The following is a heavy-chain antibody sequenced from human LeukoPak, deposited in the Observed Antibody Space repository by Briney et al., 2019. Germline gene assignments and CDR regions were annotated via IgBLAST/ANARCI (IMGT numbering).Heavy chain of an antibody. V-gene: IGHV3-48*02. J-gene: IGHJ2*01. CDR1: GFIFNIYH. Sequence: GGSLRLSCAASGFIFNIYHMNWVRQAPGKGLEWVSYISSSTSTMYYADSVKGRFTMSRDNAKNSLYLQMNSLRDEDTAVYYCARTSVTTNYWYFDLWGRGTLVTVSS. CDR2: ISSSTSTM. CDR3: ARTSVTTNYWYFDL. D-gene: IGHD4-17*01.